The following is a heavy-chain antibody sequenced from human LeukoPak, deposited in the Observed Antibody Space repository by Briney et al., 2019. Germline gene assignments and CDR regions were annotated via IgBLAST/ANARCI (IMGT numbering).Heavy chain of an antibody. CDR1: GFAFSFFA. V-gene: IGHV3-23*01. CDR3: AKPISGGLAVIADWFDP. CDR2: INANSGTR. D-gene: IGHD2-21*01. Sequence: AGGSLRLSCEASGFAFSFFASWLRQPPGKGLEWVSTINANSGTRSYAASVRGRFTISRDNSKNTVYLQLNTLRAEDTAVYYCAKPISGGLAVIADWFDPWGQGTLVVVSS. J-gene: IGHJ5*01.